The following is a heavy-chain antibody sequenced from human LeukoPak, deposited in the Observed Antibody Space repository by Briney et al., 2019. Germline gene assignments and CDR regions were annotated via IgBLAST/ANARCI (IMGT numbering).Heavy chain of an antibody. CDR1: GFTFSSYE. CDR3: ARGRDSSSWGPYYYGMDV. Sequence: GGSLRLSCAASGFTFSSYEMNWVRQAPGEGLEWVSYISSSGSTIYYADSVKGRFTISRDNAKNSLYLQMNSLRAEDTAVYYCARGRDSSSWGPYYYGMDVWGQGTTVTVSS. J-gene: IGHJ6*02. CDR2: ISSSGSTI. V-gene: IGHV3-48*03. D-gene: IGHD6-13*01.